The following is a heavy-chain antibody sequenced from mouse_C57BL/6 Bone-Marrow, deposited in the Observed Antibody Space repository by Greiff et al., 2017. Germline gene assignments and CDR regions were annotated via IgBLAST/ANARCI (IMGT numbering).Heavy chain of an antibody. Sequence: QVQLKQPGPGLVQPSQSLSITCTVSGFSLTSYGVHWVRQPPGKGLEWLGVIWSGGSTDYNAAFISRLSISKENSKSQVFFKMNSLQADDTAIYYCAKTANWYYFDYWGQGTTLTVSS. CDR1: GFSLTSYG. J-gene: IGHJ2*01. V-gene: IGHV2-4*01. CDR2: IWSGGST. D-gene: IGHD4-1*01. CDR3: AKTANWYYFDY.